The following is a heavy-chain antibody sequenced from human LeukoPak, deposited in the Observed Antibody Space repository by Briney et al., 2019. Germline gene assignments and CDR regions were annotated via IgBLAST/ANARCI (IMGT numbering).Heavy chain of an antibody. CDR2: ISSSGSTI. D-gene: IGHD6-13*01. J-gene: IGHJ3*02. CDR1: GFTFSDYY. Sequence: PGGSLRLSCAASGFTFSDYYVSWIRQAPGKGLEWVSYISSSGSTIYYADSVKGRFTISRDNAKNSLYLQMNSLRAEDTAVYYCARDRDSNDAFDIWGQGTMVTVSS. V-gene: IGHV3-11*04. CDR3: ARDRDSNDAFDI.